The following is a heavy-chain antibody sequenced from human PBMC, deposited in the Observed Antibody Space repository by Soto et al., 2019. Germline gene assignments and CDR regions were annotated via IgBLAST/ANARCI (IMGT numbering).Heavy chain of an antibody. CDR1: GFTFSSYS. J-gene: IGHJ4*02. V-gene: IGHV3-21*01. Sequence: GGSLRLSCAASGFTFSSYSMNWVRQAPGKGLEWVSSISSSSSYIYYADSVKGRFTISRDNAKNSLYLQMNSLRAEDTAVYYCARGLEQWLPLGFDYWGQGTLVTVSS. CDR3: ARGLEQWLPLGFDY. D-gene: IGHD6-19*01. CDR2: ISSSSSYI.